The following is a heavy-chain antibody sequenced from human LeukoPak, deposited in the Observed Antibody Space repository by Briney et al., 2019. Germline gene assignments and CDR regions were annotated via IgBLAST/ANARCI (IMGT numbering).Heavy chain of an antibody. CDR1: GFTFSNYN. Sequence: GGSLRLSCAASGFTFSNYNMNWVRQAPGKGLEWVSFISPSSSTIYYADSVKGRFTISRDNAKNSLYLQMNSLRAEDTAVYYCAKSLGSGSYPPAYYFDYWGQGTLVTVSS. D-gene: IGHD3-10*01. J-gene: IGHJ4*02. CDR2: ISPSSSTI. V-gene: IGHV3-48*01. CDR3: AKSLGSGSYPPAYYFDY.